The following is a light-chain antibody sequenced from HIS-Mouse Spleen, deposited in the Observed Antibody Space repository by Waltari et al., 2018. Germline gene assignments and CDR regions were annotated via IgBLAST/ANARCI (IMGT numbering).Light chain of an antibody. J-gene: IGKJ2*01. CDR1: QSVLYSSNNKNY. CDR3: QQYYSTPYT. Sequence: TINCKSSQSVLYSSNNKNYLAWYQQKPGQPPKLLIYWASTRESGVPDRFSGSGSGTDFTLTISSLQAEDVAVYYCQQYYSTPYTFGQGTKLEIK. V-gene: IGKV4-1*01. CDR2: WAS.